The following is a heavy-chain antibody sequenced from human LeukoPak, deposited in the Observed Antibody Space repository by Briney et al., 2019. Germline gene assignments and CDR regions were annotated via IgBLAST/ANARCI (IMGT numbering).Heavy chain of an antibody. D-gene: IGHD7-27*01. V-gene: IGHV1-18*01. J-gene: IGHJ6*02. CDR1: GYTFTSYA. CDR2: ISAYNGNT. Sequence: ASVKVSCKASGYTFTSYAMHWVRQAPGQGLEWMGWISAYNGNTNYAQKLQGRVTMTTDTSTSTAYMELRSLRSDDTAVYYCARDPSLRWGYYYYGMDVWGQGTTVTVSS. CDR3: ARDPSLRWGYYYYGMDV.